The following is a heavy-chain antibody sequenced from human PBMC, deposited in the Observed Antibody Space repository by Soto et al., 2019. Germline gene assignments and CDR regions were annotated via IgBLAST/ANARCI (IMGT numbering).Heavy chain of an antibody. J-gene: IGHJ6*02. CDR1: RGSISSGGYS. CDR3: ASQSYDYVWGSYNYGMDV. CDR2: IYHSGST. Sequence: PLETLSLSCAVSRGSISSGGYSWSWIRQPPGEGLEWIGYIYHSGSTYYNPSLKSRVTISVDRSKNQFSLKLSSVTAADTAVYYCASQSYDYVWGSYNYGMDVWGQGTTVTVSS. D-gene: IGHD3-16*01. V-gene: IGHV4-30-2*01.